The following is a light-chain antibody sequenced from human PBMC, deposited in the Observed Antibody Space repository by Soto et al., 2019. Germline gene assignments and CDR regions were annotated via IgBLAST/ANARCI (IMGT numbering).Light chain of an antibody. V-gene: IGLV4-69*01. CDR1: SGHSSYA. CDR3: QTWGTGIHYV. J-gene: IGLJ1*01. CDR2: LNSDGSH. Sequence: QAVVTQSPSASASLGASVKLTCTPSSGHSSYAIAWHQQQPEKGPRYLMKLNSDGSHSKGDGIPDRFSGSSSGAERYLTISSLQSEDEADYYCQTWGTGIHYVFGTGTKLTVL.